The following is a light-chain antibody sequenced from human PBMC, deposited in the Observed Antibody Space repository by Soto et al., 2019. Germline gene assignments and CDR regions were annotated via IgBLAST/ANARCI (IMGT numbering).Light chain of an antibody. J-gene: IGLJ3*02. V-gene: IGLV1-47*01. CDR2: RNN. CDR3: ATWDDSLSGRV. CDR1: SSNIGNNY. Sequence: QSVLTQPPSASGTPGQRVTTSCSGSSSNIGNNYLYWYQQLPGTAPKLLIYRNNQRPSGVPDRFSGSKSGTSASLAISGLRSDDEADYYCATWDDSLSGRVFGGGTKLAVL.